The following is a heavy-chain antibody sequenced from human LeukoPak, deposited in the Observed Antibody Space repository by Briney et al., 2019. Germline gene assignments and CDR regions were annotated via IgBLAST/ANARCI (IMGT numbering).Heavy chain of an antibody. CDR3: AKDLEIHYDSSGYYYLGAFDI. Sequence: GSLRLSCAASGFTFSSYAMSWVRQAPGKGLEWVSAISGSGGSTYYADSVKGRFTISRDNSKNTLYLQMNSLRAEDTAVYYCAKDLEIHYDSSGYYYLGAFDIWGQGTMVTVSS. CDR1: GFTFSSYA. V-gene: IGHV3-23*01. J-gene: IGHJ3*02. CDR2: ISGSGGST. D-gene: IGHD3-22*01.